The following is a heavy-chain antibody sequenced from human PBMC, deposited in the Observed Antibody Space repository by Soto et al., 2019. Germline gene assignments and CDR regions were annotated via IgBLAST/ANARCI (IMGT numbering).Heavy chain of an antibody. V-gene: IGHV4-39*01. D-gene: IGHD2-2*01. Sequence: ETLSLTCTVSGGSISSSSYYWGWIRQPPGKGLEWIGSIYYSGSTYYNPSLKSRVTISVDTSKNQFSLKLSSVTAADTAVYYCARQIQYCSSTSCKHNWFDPWGQGTLVTVSS. CDR1: GGSISSSSYY. J-gene: IGHJ5*02. CDR3: ARQIQYCSSTSCKHNWFDP. CDR2: IYYSGST.